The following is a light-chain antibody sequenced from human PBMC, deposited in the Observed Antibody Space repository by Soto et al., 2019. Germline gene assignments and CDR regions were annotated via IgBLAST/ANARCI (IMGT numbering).Light chain of an antibody. CDR1: SSDVGGYNY. CDR2: DVT. Sequence: QSVLTQPASVSGSPGQSITISCTGSSSDVGGYNYVSWYQHHPGKAPKLMIYDVTTRPSGVSHRFSGSKSGNTASLTISGLQAEDEADYYCYSYTSSSTRVFGGGTQLTVL. CDR3: YSYTSSSTRV. V-gene: IGLV2-14*03. J-gene: IGLJ2*01.